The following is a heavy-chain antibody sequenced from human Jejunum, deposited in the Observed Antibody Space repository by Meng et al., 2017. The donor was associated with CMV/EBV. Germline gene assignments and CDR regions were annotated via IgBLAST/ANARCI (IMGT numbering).Heavy chain of an antibody. CDR2: IYYTGSP. D-gene: IGHD3-22*01. Sequence: SGHYYWGWVRQSPGNGLEWIGTIYYTGSPPYYNPSLKSRVTISVDTSMNQFSLILTSVTAADTGVYYCAREEQYYYDSSSYGMDVWGQGTTVTVSS. V-gene: IGHV4-39*07. J-gene: IGHJ6*02. CDR1: SGHYY. CDR3: AREEQYYYDSSSYGMDV.